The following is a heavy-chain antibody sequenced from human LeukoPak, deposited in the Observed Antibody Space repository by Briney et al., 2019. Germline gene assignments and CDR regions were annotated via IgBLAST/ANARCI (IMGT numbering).Heavy chain of an antibody. CDR2: ISSSGSTI. Sequence: GGSLRLSCAASGFTFSSYEMNWVRQAPGKGLEWVSYISSSGSTIYYADSVKGRFTISRDNAKNSLYLQMDSLRAEDTAVYYCARMSVSSFDYWGQGTLVTVSS. CDR1: GFTFSSYE. V-gene: IGHV3-48*03. CDR3: ARMSVSSFDY. J-gene: IGHJ4*02.